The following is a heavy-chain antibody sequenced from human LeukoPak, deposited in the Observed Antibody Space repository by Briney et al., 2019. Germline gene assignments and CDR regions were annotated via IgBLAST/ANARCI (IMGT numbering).Heavy chain of an antibody. V-gene: IGHV4-34*01. Sequence: NPSETLSLTCAVYGGSFSGYYWSWIRQPPGKGLEWIGEINHSGSTNYNPSLKSRVTISVDTSKNRFSLKLSSVTAADTAVYYCARGPPQVSGSGSYYNFARRGHYFDYWGQGTLVTVSS. D-gene: IGHD3-10*01. CDR1: GGSFSGYY. J-gene: IGHJ4*02. CDR2: INHSGST. CDR3: ARGPPQVSGSGSYYNFARRGHYFDY.